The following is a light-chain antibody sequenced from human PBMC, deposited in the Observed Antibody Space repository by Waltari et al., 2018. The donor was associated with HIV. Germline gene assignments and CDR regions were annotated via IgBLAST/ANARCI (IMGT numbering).Light chain of an antibody. J-gene: IGLJ3*02. V-gene: IGLV4-69*01. CDR1: SGHSSYA. CDR2: VNSDGSH. CDR3: QTWATGIQV. Sequence: QLVLTQSPSASASLGASVKLTCTLSSGHSSYAIAWHQKQAEKGPRYLMKVNSDGSHNKGDGIPVRVSGSSSGADRYLTFSSLQSEDEADYDCQTWATGIQVFGGGTKLTVL.